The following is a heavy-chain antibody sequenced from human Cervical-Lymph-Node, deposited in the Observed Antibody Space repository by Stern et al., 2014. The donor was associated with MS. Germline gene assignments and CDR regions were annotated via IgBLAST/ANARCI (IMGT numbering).Heavy chain of an antibody. CDR3: ARAVSAMVRGVTDY. V-gene: IGHV3-74*02. CDR2: IDSDGSTT. Sequence: EVQLVESGGGLVQPGGSLRLSCAASGFTFSSYWMHWVRQAPGKGLVWGSRIDSDGSTTSYADSVKDRFTIARDNDKNTLYLQMNSLRAEDTAVYYWARAVSAMVRGVTDYWGQGTLVTVSS. J-gene: IGHJ4*02. CDR1: GFTFSSYW. D-gene: IGHD3-10*01.